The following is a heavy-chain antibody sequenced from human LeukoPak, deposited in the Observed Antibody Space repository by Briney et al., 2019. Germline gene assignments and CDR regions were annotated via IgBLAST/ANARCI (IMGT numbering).Heavy chain of an antibody. Sequence: QPGGSLRLSCAASGFPFSSYWMSWVRQAPGKGLEWVANIKQDGSEKYYVDSVKGRFTISRDNAKNSLYLQMNSLRAEDTAVYYCARDEVASDWGQGTLVTVSS. J-gene: IGHJ4*02. D-gene: IGHD5-12*01. CDR3: ARDEVASD. V-gene: IGHV3-7*01. CDR2: IKQDGSEK. CDR1: GFPFSSYW.